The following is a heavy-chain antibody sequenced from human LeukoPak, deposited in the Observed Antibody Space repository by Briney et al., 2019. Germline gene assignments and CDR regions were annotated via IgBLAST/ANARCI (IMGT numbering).Heavy chain of an antibody. Sequence: SETLSLTCTVSGGSISSGDYYWSWIRQPPGKGLEWIGYIYYSGSTYYNPSLKSRVTISVDTSKNQFSLKLSSVTAADTAVYYCARVMATISRDFDYWGQGTLVTVSS. V-gene: IGHV4-30-4*01. D-gene: IGHD5-24*01. J-gene: IGHJ4*02. CDR1: GGSISSGDYY. CDR2: IYYSGST. CDR3: ARVMATISRDFDY.